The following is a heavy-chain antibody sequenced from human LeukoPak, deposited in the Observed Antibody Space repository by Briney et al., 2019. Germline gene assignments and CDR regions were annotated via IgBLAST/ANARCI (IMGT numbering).Heavy chain of an antibody. D-gene: IGHD3-22*01. CDR2: MNPNSGNT. CDR1: GYTFTSYG. J-gene: IGHJ6*02. V-gene: IGHV1-8*02. CDR3: ARSTNYYDSSGYGMDV. Sequence: ASVKVSCKASGYTFTSYGISWVRQAPGQGLEWMGWMNPNSGNTGYAQKFQGRVTMTRNTSISTAYMELSSLRSEDTAVYYCARSTNYYDSSGYGMDVWGQGTTVTVSS.